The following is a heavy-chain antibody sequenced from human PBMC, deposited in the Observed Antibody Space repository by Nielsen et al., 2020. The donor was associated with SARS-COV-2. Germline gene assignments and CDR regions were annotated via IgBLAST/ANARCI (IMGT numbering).Heavy chain of an antibody. CDR1: GFTFSRYA. V-gene: IGHV3-23*01. CDR2: ISGSGGST. D-gene: IGHD5-18*01. Sequence: GESLKISCEASGFTFSRYAMSWVRQAPGKGLEWVSAISGSGGSTYYADSVKGRFTISRDNSKNTLYLQMNSLRAEDTAVYYCAKDVDTAIPGYWGQGTLVTVSS. J-gene: IGHJ4*02. CDR3: AKDVDTAIPGY.